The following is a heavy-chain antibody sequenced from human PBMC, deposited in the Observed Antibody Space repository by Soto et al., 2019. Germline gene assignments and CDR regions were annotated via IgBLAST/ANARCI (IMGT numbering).Heavy chain of an antibody. CDR1: GYAFTTYG. Sequence: QVHLVQSGAEVKKPGASVKVSCKGSGYAFTTYGITWVRQAPGQGLEWMAWISAHNGNTNYAQKLQGRVTVTRDTATSTAYRELRSLRSDDTAVYYCARGRYGDYWGQGALVTVSS. D-gene: IGHD1-1*01. V-gene: IGHV1-18*01. CDR2: ISAHNGNT. CDR3: ARGRYGDY. J-gene: IGHJ4*02.